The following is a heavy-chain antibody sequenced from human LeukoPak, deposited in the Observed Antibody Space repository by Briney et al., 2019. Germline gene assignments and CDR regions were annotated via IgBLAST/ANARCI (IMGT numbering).Heavy chain of an antibody. CDR3: ARQTLPWWELPGAFDY. CDR1: GGSISSYY. J-gene: IGHJ4*02. D-gene: IGHD1-26*01. CDR2: IYYSGST. Sequence: PSETLSLTCTVSGGSISSYYWSWIRQPPGKGLEWIGYIYYSGSTNYNPSLKSRVTISVDTSKNQFSLKPSSVTAADTAVYYCARQTLPWWELPGAFDYWGQGTLVTVSS. V-gene: IGHV4-59*08.